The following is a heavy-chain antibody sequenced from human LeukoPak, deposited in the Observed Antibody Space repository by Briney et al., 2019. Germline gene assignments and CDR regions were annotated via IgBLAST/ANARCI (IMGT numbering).Heavy chain of an antibody. J-gene: IGHJ6*03. D-gene: IGHD1-26*01. CDR2: INHSGST. V-gene: IGHV4-34*01. CDR3: ARAGYGGDYPPPYYYYMDV. CDR1: GGSFSGYY. Sequence: SETLSLTCAVYGGSFSGYYWSWIRQPPGKGLEWIGEINHSGSTNYNPSLKSRVTISVDTSKNQFSLKLSSVTAADTAVYYCARAGYGGDYPPPYYYYMDVWGKGTTVTISS.